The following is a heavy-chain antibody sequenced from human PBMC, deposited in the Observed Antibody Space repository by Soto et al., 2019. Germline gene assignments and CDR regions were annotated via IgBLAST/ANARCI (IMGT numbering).Heavy chain of an antibody. CDR3: ANRQEAG. D-gene: IGHD6-13*01. CDR2: ISYDGSNK. J-gene: IGHJ4*02. V-gene: IGHV3-30-3*01. CDR1: GFAFSSYA. Sequence: QVQLVESGGGVVQPGRSLRLSCAASGFAFSSYAMHWVRQAPGKGLEWVAVISYDGSNKYYADSVKGRFTISRDNSKNTLYLKMNSLRVEDTAVYYCANRQEAGWGQGTLVTVSS.